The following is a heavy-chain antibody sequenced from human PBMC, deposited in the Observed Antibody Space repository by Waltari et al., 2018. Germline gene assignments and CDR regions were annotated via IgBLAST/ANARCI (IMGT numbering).Heavy chain of an antibody. CDR3: ARRGYSSSPAHFDY. Sequence: QVKLQESGPGVVKPSETLSLICTVSIYSISVGYYWGWVRQPPGKGLEWIGTIYHGGSTYYNPSLKSRLTMSVDKSKNQFYMKRSSVTAADTAVYYCARRGYSSSPAHFDYWGQGTLVTVSS. D-gene: IGHD2-15*01. J-gene: IGHJ4*02. V-gene: IGHV4-38-2*02. CDR1: IYSISVGYY. CDR2: IYHGGST.